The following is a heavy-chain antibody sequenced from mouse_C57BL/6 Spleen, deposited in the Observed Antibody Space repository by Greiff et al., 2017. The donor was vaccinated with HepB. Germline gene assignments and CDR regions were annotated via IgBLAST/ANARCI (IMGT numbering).Heavy chain of an antibody. Sequence: EVMLVESGGGLVQPGGSLSLSCAASGFTFTDYYMSWVRQPPGKALEWLGFIRNKANGYTTEYSASVKGRFTISRDNSQSILYLQMNALRAEDSATYYCASPDYYGSSSPSMDYWGQGTSVTVSS. V-gene: IGHV7-3*01. CDR3: ASPDYYGSSSPSMDY. J-gene: IGHJ4*01. D-gene: IGHD1-1*01. CDR1: GFTFTDYY. CDR2: IRNKANGYTT.